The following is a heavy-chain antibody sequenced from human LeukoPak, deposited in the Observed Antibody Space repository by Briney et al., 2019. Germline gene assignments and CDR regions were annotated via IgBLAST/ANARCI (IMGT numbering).Heavy chain of an antibody. CDR1: GYSFIGYH. V-gene: IGHV1-2*02. D-gene: IGHD5-12*01. CDR3: ASVEMATIGFEH. J-gene: IGHJ4*02. Sequence: ASVTVSCKASGYSFIGYHMHWVRQAPGQGLEWMGWTNPNTGGTKYAQKFQGRVTITRDTSISTAYMELSSLRSDDTAVYFCASVEMATIGFEHWGQGTLVTVSS. CDR2: TNPNTGGT.